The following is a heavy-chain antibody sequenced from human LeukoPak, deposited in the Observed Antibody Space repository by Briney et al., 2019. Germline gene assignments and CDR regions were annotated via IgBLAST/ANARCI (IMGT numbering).Heavy chain of an antibody. D-gene: IGHD1-26*01. CDR3: AKILGPLDAFDI. Sequence: GGSLRLSCVASGLTFSSYWMSWVRQAPGKGLEWVANIKQDGSEKYYVDSVKGRFTISRDNAKNSLYLQMNSLRAEDTAVYYCAKILGPLDAFDIWGQGTMVTVSS. CDR2: IKQDGSEK. CDR1: GLTFSSYW. V-gene: IGHV3-7*01. J-gene: IGHJ3*02.